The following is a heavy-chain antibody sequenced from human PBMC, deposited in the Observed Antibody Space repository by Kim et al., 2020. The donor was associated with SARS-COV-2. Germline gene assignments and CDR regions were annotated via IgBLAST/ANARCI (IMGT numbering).Heavy chain of an antibody. CDR1: GFPFSSFA. CDR3: ARDGNSGIAVAGTHYYYGMDV. V-gene: IGHV3-30-3*01. Sequence: GGSLRLSCAASGFPFSSFAMHWVRQAPGKGLEWVAVISYDGNNKYYADSVTGRFTISRDNSKNTVYLQMNSLRPEDTAVYYCARDGNSGIAVAGTHYYYGMDVWGQGTTVTVSS. J-gene: IGHJ6*02. D-gene: IGHD6-19*01. CDR2: ISYDGNNK.